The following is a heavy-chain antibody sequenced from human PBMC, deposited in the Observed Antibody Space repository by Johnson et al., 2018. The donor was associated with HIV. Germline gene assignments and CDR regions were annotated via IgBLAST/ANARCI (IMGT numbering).Heavy chain of an antibody. D-gene: IGHD6-6*01. CDR2: VSFDGSNK. J-gene: IGHJ3*01. Sequence: QVQVVESGGGVVQPGRSLRLSCAASGFTFSNYVMNWVRQAPGRGLEWVALVSFDGSNKYFADSVKGRFTLSRANSKNTVRLQMNSLKAEDTGLYYCARTIGDRPGGAFDVWGQGTMVTVSS. CDR3: ARTIGDRPGGAFDV. CDR1: GFTFSNYV. V-gene: IGHV3-30-3*01.